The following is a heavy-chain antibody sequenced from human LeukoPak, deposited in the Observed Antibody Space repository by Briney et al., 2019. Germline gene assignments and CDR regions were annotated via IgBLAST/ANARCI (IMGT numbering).Heavy chain of an antibody. Sequence: GGSLRLSCAASGFTFSSYSMNWVRQAPGKGLEWVSYISSSSSTIYYADSVKGRFTISRDNAKNSLYLQMNSLRAEDTAVYYCARDKGGYSYGYPDYWGQGTLVTVSS. CDR2: ISSSSSTI. CDR1: GFTFSSYS. D-gene: IGHD5-18*01. V-gene: IGHV3-48*01. J-gene: IGHJ4*02. CDR3: ARDKGGYSYGYPDY.